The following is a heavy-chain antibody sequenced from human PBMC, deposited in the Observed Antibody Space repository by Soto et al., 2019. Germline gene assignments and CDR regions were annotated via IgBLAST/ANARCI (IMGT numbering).Heavy chain of an antibody. Sequence: GGSLRLSCAASGFTFSSYGMHWVRQAPGKGLEWVAVISYDGSNKYYADSVKGRFTISRDNSKNTLYLQMNSLRAEDTAVYYCAKDHDYSNYYYGMDVWGQGTTVTVS. J-gene: IGHJ6*02. CDR1: GFTFSSYG. V-gene: IGHV3-30*18. D-gene: IGHD4-4*01. CDR3: AKDHDYSNYYYGMDV. CDR2: ISYDGSNK.